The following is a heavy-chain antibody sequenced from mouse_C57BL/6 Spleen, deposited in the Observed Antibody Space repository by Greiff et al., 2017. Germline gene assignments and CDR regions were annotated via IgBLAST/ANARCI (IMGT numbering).Heavy chain of an antibody. V-gene: IGHV1-80*01. CDR2: IYPGDGDT. CDR3: ARERIYYAFAY. Sequence: QVQLKQSGAELVKPGASVKISCKASGYAFSSYWMNWVKQRPGKGLEWIGQIYPGDGDTNYNGKFKGKATLTADKSSSTAYMQLSSLTSEDSAVYFCARERIYYAFAYWGQGTLVTVSA. J-gene: IGHJ3*01. CDR1: GYAFSSYW. D-gene: IGHD2-1*01.